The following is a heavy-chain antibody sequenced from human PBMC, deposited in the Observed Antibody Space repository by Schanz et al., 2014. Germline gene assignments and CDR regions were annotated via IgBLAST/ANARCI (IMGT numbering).Heavy chain of an antibody. J-gene: IGHJ4*02. CDR3: ARGGFFDSTNFDS. CDR1: GYTFTSYY. Sequence: QVQLVQSGAEVKKPGASVKVSCEASGYTFTSYYIHWFRQAPGQGLEWMGKINPSSGTTRIAQNFQGRLTVTRDTSTSTVNMELSSLRSEDTAVYYCARGGFFDSTNFDSWGQGTLVTVSS. CDR2: INPSSGTT. D-gene: IGHD2-2*01. V-gene: IGHV1-46*03.